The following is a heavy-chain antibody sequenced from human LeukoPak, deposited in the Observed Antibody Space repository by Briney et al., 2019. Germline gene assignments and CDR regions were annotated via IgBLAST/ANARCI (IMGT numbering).Heavy chain of an antibody. CDR3: AKDASIVVVPAAIDY. D-gene: IGHD2-2*01. V-gene: IGHV3-48*01. Sequence: PGGSLRLSCAASGFTFSSYSMNWVRQAPGKGLEWVSYISSSSSTIYYADSVKGRFTISRDNSKNTLYLQMNSLRAEDTAVYYCAKDASIVVVPAAIDYWGQGTLVTVSS. CDR1: GFTFSSYS. J-gene: IGHJ4*02. CDR2: ISSSSSTI.